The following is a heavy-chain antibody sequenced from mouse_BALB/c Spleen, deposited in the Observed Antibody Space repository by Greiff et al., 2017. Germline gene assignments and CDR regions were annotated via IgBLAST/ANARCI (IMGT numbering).Heavy chain of an antibody. D-gene: IGHD2-4*01. Sequence: EVMLVESGGGLVKPGGSLKLSCAASGFTFSSYAMSWVRQTPEKRLEWVASISSGGSTYYPDSVKGRFTISRDNARNILYLQMSSLRSEDTAMYYCARQAITYFDYWGQGTTLTVSS. CDR1: GFTFSSYA. CDR3: ARQAITYFDY. V-gene: IGHV5-6-5*01. J-gene: IGHJ2*01. CDR2: ISSGGST.